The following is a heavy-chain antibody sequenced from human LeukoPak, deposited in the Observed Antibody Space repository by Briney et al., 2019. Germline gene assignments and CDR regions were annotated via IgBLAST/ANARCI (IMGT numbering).Heavy chain of an antibody. CDR3: ARGRRTPVTTMVRQYYFDY. J-gene: IGHJ4*02. D-gene: IGHD3-10*01. CDR1: GGSFSGYY. V-gene: IGHV4-34*01. CDR2: INHSGST. Sequence: KPSETPSLTCAVYGGSFSGYYWSWIRQPPGKGLEWIGEINHSGSTNYNPSLKSRVTISVDTSKNQFSLKPSSVTAADTAVYYCARGRRTPVTTMVRQYYFDYWGQGTLVTVSS.